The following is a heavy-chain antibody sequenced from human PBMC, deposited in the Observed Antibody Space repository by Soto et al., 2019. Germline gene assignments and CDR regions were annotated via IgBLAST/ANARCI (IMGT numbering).Heavy chain of an antibody. V-gene: IGHV1-69*13. D-gene: IGHD5-18*01. Sequence: SVKVSCKASGGTFSSYAISWVRQAPGQGLEWMGGIIPIFGTANYAQKFQGRVTITADESTSTAYMELSSLRSEDTAVYYCARDGDRGYIYGKGDYYYVMDVWGQGTTVTVSS. J-gene: IGHJ6*02. CDR1: GGTFSSYA. CDR2: IIPIFGTA. CDR3: ARDGDRGYIYGKGDYYYVMDV.